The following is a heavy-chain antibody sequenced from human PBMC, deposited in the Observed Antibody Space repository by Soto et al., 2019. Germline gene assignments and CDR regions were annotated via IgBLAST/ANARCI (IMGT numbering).Heavy chain of an antibody. D-gene: IGHD3-3*01. J-gene: IGHJ6*02. CDR1: GFTFSSYW. CDR3: ARVLEWLYYYYYYGMDV. Sequence: PGGSLRLSCAASGFTFSSYWMSWVRQAPGKGLEWVANIKQDGSEKYYVDSVKGRFTISRDNAKNSLYLQMNSLRAEDTAVYYCARVLEWLYYYYYYGMDVWGQGTTVTVSS. CDR2: IKQDGSEK. V-gene: IGHV3-7*01.